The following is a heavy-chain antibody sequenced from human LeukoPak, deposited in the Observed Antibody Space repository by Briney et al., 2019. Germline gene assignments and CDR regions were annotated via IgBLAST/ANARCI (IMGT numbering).Heavy chain of an antibody. Sequence: GASVKVSCKVSGCTLTELSMHRVRQAPGKGLEWMGGFDPEDGETIYAQKFQGRVTMTEDTSTDTAYMELSSLRSEDTAVYYCATPGIAAAGTAWYFDLWGRGTLVTVSS. CDR1: GCTLTELS. CDR2: FDPEDGET. J-gene: IGHJ2*01. CDR3: ATPGIAAAGTAWYFDL. D-gene: IGHD6-13*01. V-gene: IGHV1-24*01.